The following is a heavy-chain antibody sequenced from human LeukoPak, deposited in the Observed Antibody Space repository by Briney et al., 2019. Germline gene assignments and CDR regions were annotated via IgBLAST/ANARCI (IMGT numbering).Heavy chain of an antibody. CDR3: ARSSYDSSGYYPSWFDP. D-gene: IGHD3-22*01. V-gene: IGHV4-39*07. J-gene: IGHJ5*02. CDR1: GGSISSSSYY. Sequence: SETLSLTCTVSGGSISSSSYYWGWIRQPPGKGLEWIGSIYYSGSTYYNPSLKSRVTISVDTSKNQFSLKLSSVTAADTAVYYCARSSYDSSGYYPSWFDPWGQGTLVTVSS. CDR2: IYYSGST.